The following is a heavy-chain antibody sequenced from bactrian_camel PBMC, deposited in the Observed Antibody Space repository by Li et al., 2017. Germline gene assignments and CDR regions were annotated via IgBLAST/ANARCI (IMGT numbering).Heavy chain of an antibody. CDR2: IRTDGRNS. J-gene: IGHJ4*01. Sequence: VQLVESGGGSVQAGGSLRLSCAASGDTATRYCMAWFRQAPGKEREKVAGIRTDGRNSFHDDSVKGRFSISQDNAKNTLYLQMNSLKSEDTAMYYCAADRQGRWRSCSPNYWGQGTQVTVS. V-gene: IGHV3S6*01. CDR3: AADRQGRWRSCSPNY. D-gene: IGHD7*01. CDR1: GDTATRYC.